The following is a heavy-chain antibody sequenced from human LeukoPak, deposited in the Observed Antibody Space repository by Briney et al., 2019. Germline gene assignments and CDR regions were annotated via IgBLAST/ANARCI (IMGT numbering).Heavy chain of an antibody. CDR1: GFTFSSYG. CDR3: AKGVDTAMVLAAY. Sequence: GRSLRLSCAASGFTFSSYGMHWVRQAPCKGLEWVAVISYDGSNKYYADSVKGRFTISRDNSKNTLYLQMNSLRAEDTAVYYCAKGVDTAMVLAAYWGQGTLVTVSS. CDR2: ISYDGSNK. D-gene: IGHD5-18*01. J-gene: IGHJ4*02. V-gene: IGHV3-30*18.